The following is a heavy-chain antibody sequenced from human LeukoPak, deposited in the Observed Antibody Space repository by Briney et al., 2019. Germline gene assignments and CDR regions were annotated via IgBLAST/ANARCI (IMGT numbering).Heavy chain of an antibody. CDR3: ARDGHSSSWSYFDY. Sequence: ASVKVSCKASGYTFTSYAMNWVRQAPGQGLEWMGWINTNTGNPTYAQGFTGRFVFSLDTSVSTAYPQISSLKAEDTAVYYCARDGHSSSWSYFDYWGQGTLVTVSS. J-gene: IGHJ4*02. D-gene: IGHD6-13*01. V-gene: IGHV7-4-1*02. CDR2: INTNTGNP. CDR1: GYTFTSYA.